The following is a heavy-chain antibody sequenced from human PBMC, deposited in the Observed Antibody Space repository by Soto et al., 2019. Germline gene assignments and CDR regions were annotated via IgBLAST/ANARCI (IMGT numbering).Heavy chain of an antibody. J-gene: IGHJ4*02. Sequence: GAPAEPTSKAPRYSFTSISSCSPRQAPGQGLEWMGWISAYNGNTNYAQNLQGRVTMTTDTSTSTAYMELRSLRSDDTAVYYCARDNSRLYFDYWGQGALVTVSS. CDR1: RYSFTSIS. V-gene: IGHV1-18*01. D-gene: IGHD1-26*01. CDR3: ARDNSRLYFDY. CDR2: ISAYNGNT.